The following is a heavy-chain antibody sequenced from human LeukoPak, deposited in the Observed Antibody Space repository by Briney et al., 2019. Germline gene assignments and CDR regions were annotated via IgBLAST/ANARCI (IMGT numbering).Heavy chain of an antibody. J-gene: IGHJ4*02. Sequence: GGSLRLSCAASGFIFSSYAMSWVRQAPGKGLEWVSVISDSGGNTYYADSVKGRFTISRDNSKNTLYLQMNSLRAEDTAIYYCAEYGEYSYQKNYYFDYWGQGTQVTVSS. CDR2: ISDSGGNT. CDR3: AEYGEYSYQKNYYFDY. V-gene: IGHV3-23*01. D-gene: IGHD5-18*01. CDR1: GFIFSSYA.